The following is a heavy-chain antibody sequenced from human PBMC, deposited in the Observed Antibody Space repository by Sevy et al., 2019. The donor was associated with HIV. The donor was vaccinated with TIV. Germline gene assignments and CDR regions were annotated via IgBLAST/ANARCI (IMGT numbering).Heavy chain of an antibody. V-gene: IGHV6-1*01. CDR1: GDSVSSNSAA. CDR2: THYRSKWYN. Sequence: SQTLSLTCAISGDSVSSNSAAWNWIRQSPSRGLEWLGRTHYRSKWYNDYAVSVKDRITINTDRSKNKFSMQLNSVTPEDTAVDYRARACCSSDRFGVLCSFDFWGQGTMVTVSS. D-gene: IGHD2-2*01. J-gene: IGHJ3*01. CDR3: ARACCSSDRFGVLCSFDF.